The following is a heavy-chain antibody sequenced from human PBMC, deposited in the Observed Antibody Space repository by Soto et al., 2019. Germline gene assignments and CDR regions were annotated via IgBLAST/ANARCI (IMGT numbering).Heavy chain of an antibody. V-gene: IGHV3-49*04. CDR3: SRSLAIDFDS. Sequence: GGSLRLSCSASGFNFAAYTMSWVRLTPGKGLEWVGFIRRIAYGGTTDYAASVKGRFTISRDDSRKIVYLQMSRLKIEDTAVYYCSRSLAIDFDSWGQGTLVAVS. J-gene: IGHJ4*02. CDR1: GFNFAAYT. CDR2: IRRIAYGGTT.